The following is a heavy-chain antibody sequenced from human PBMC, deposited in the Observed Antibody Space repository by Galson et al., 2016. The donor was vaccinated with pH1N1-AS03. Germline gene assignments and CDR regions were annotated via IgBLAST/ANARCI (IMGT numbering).Heavy chain of an antibody. V-gene: IGHV3-7*01. D-gene: IGHD3-10*02. CDR1: GFRFIDYW. CDR3: ARSQSFYVDYFDN. J-gene: IGHJ4*02. CDR2: IDQDGSEK. Sequence: SLRLSCAASGFRFIDYWMTWVRQAPGEGLEWVANIDQDGSEKYYMDSVEGRFTISRDNAKNSLSLQMNSLRSEDTAVYFCARSQSFYVDYFDNWGQGTLVTVSS.